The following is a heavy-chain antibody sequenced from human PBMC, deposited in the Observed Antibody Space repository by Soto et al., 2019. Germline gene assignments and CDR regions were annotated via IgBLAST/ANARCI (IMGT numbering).Heavy chain of an antibody. CDR3: ARDLRAKAKVVTPNPRHYGMDV. J-gene: IGHJ6*02. D-gene: IGHD2-21*02. Sequence: PSETLSLTCTVSGGSISSGGYYWSWIRQRPGKGLEWIGYIYYSGSTYYNPSLKSRVTISVDTSKNQFSLKLSSVTAADTAVYYCARDLRAKAKVVTPNPRHYGMDVWGQGTTVTVSS. V-gene: IGHV4-31*03. CDR2: IYYSGST. CDR1: GGSISSGGYY.